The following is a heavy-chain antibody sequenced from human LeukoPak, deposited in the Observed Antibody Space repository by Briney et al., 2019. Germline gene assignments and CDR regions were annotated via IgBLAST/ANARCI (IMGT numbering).Heavy chain of an antibody. Sequence: GASVKVSCKASGYTFTSYYMHWVGQAPGQGLEWMGIINPSGGRTSYAQKFQGRVTMTRDTSTSTVYMELSSLRSEDTAVYYCARQTNAFIISANEYSSSISWFDPWGQGTLVTVSS. CDR1: GYTFTSYY. V-gene: IGHV1-46*03. D-gene: IGHD6-6*01. J-gene: IGHJ5*02. CDR3: ARQTNAFIISANEYSSSISWFDP. CDR2: INPSGGRT.